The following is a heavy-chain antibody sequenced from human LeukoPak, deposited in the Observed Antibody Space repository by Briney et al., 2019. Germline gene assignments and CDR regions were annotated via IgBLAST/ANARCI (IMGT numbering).Heavy chain of an antibody. CDR1: GGSISSGSYY. V-gene: IGHV4-61*02. Sequence: SETLSLTCTVSGGSISSGSYYWSWIRQPAGKGLEWIGRIYTSGSTNYNPSLKSRVTISVDTSKNQFSLKLSSVTAADTAVYYCARDNPNYGDFDAFDIWGQGTMVTVSS. J-gene: IGHJ3*02. CDR2: IYTSGST. D-gene: IGHD4-17*01. CDR3: ARDNPNYGDFDAFDI.